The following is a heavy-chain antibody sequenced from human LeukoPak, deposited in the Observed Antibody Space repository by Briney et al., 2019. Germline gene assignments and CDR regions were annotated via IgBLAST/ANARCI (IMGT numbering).Heavy chain of an antibody. J-gene: IGHJ4*02. D-gene: IGHD1-26*01. Sequence: ASVKVSCKASGYTFTNYYVHWVRQAPGQGLEWMGIINPSGGITNYAQKFQGRVTMTRDMSTSTVYMELSSLRSEDTAVYYCARVSVGATMLAYFDYWGQGTLVTVSS. V-gene: IGHV1-46*01. CDR1: GYTFTNYY. CDR2: INPSGGIT. CDR3: ARVSVGATMLAYFDY.